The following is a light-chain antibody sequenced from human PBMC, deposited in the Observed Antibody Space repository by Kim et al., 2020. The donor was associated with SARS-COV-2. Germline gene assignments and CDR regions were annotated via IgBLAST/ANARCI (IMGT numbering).Light chain of an antibody. CDR1: QRVGTS. CDR3: QQRSDWPLT. CDR2: AAS. J-gene: IGKJ4*02. Sequence: EIVLTQSPATLSLSPGERATLSCRASQRVGTSLVWYQQKVGQAPRLIIYAASKRATDIPAKFSGSGSGTDFTLTISSLESEDFAVYYCQQRSDWPLTFGGGTKVDIK. V-gene: IGKV3-11*01.